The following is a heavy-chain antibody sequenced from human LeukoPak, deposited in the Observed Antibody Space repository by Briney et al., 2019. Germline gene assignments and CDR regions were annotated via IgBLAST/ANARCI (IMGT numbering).Heavy chain of an antibody. J-gene: IGHJ5*02. CDR2: IYSGGST. Sequence: GGSLRLSCAASGFTVSSNYMSWVRQAPGKGLEWVSVIYSGGSTYYADSVKGRFTISRDNSKNTLYLQMNSLRAEDTAVYYCARDRARLGIAYNWLDPWGQGTLVTVSS. CDR3: ARDRARLGIAYNWLDP. V-gene: IGHV3-66*01. CDR1: GFTVSSNY. D-gene: IGHD7-27*01.